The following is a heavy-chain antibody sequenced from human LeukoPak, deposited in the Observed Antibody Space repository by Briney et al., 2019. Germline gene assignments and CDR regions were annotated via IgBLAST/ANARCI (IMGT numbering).Heavy chain of an antibody. J-gene: IGHJ4*02. V-gene: IGHV3-15*01. CDR3: TTPLLCRSTSCYEV. CDR2: IKSKTDGGTT. CDR1: GFTFSNAW. D-gene: IGHD2-2*01. Sequence: GGSLRLSCAASGFTFSNAWMSWVRQAPGKGLEWVGRIKSKTDGGTTDYAAPVKGRFTIPRDDSKNTLYLQMNSLKTEDTAVYYCTTPLLCRSTSCYEVWGQGTLVTVSS.